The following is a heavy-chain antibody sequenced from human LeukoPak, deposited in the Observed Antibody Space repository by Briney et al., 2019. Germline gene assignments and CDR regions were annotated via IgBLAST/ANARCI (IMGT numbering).Heavy chain of an antibody. CDR1: GFNFDRFS. CDR3: AKHLPYFVWGPYRPIHLHR. CDR2: ISSNSDSI. V-gene: IGHV3-48*01. D-gene: IGHD3-16*02. Sequence: GGSLRLSCAASGFNFDRFSMNWLRQTPGKGLQWVAYISSNSDSIYYVDSVRGRFTISRDNVKNSLHLQMNSLRVEDSAVYYCAKHLPYFVWGPYRPIHLHRWGQGALVTVSS. J-gene: IGHJ5*02.